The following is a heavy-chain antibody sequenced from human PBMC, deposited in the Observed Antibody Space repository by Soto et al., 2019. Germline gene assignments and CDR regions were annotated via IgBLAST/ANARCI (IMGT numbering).Heavy chain of an antibody. CDR3: ARDESGYDAFDI. CDR1: GYTFTSWG. V-gene: IGHV1-18*01. Sequence: ASVKVSCNASGYTFTSWGISWLRQAPGQGLEWMGWISAYNGNTNYAQKLQGRVTMTTDTSTSTAYMELRSLRSDDTAVYYCARDESGYDAFDIWGQGTMVTVSS. CDR2: ISAYNGNT. D-gene: IGHD3-22*01. J-gene: IGHJ3*02.